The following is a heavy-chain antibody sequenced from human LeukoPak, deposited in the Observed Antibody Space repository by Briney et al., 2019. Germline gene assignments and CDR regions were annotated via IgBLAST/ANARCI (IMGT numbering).Heavy chain of an antibody. J-gene: IGHJ3*02. CDR2: ISGGGAST. CDR3: ASFPSSDAFDI. V-gene: IGHV3-23*01. Sequence: PGGSLRLSCAASGFTFSNYAMSWVRQAPGKGLEWVSAISGGGASTYYADSVKGRFTISRDNSKNTLYLQMNSLRAEDTAVYYCASFPSSDAFDIWGQGTMVTVSS. CDR1: GFTFSNYA.